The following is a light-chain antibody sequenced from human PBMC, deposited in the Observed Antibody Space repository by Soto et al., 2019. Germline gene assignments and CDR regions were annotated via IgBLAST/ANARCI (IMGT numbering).Light chain of an antibody. V-gene: IGLV2-23*03. J-gene: IGLJ1*01. CDR2: EGN. CDR1: SSDIAKYNF. CDR3: CSYGGSSTFEV. Sequence: QSALTQPASVSGSPGQSITISCTGASSDIAKYNFVSWYQQHPDKAPKLIIYEGNKRPPGISHRFSASKSGKPASLTISGLQAEDEADYYCCSYGGSSTFEVFGTGTKVTVL.